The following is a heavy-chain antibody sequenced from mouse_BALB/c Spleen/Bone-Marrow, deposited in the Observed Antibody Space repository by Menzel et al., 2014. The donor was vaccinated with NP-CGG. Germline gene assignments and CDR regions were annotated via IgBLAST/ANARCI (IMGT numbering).Heavy chain of an antibody. CDR2: ISSGSRTI. D-gene: IGHD2-4*01. CDR1: GFTFSSFG. CDR3: SRNYDFWFGY. Sequence: EVQVVESGGGLVQPGGSRKLSCAASGFTFSSFGMHWIRQAPEKGLEWVAYISSGSRTIYYADTVRGRFTISRDNPKNTLFLQMTSLRSEDTAMYYCSRNYDFWFGYWGQGTLVTVSA. V-gene: IGHV5-17*02. J-gene: IGHJ3*01.